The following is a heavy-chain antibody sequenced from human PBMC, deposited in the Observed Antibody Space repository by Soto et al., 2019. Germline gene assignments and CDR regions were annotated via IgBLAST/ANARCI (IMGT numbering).Heavy chain of an antibody. CDR2: FDPEDGET. V-gene: IGHV1-24*01. CDR3: ATGPPLGYCSGGSCYHFDY. J-gene: IGHJ4*02. D-gene: IGHD2-15*01. Sequence: ASVKVSCKVSGYTLTELSMHWVRQAPGKGLEWMGGFDPEDGETIYAQKFQGRVTMTEDTSTDTAYMGLSSLRSEDTAVYYCATGPPLGYCSGGSCYHFDYWGQGTLVTVSS. CDR1: GYTLTELS.